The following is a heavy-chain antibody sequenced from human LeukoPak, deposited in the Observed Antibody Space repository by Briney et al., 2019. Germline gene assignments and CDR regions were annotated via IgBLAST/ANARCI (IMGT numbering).Heavy chain of an antibody. V-gene: IGHV3-7*03. Sequence: GGSLRLSCAASGFTFSSYFMSWVRQAPGKGLEWVANIKQDGSEKYYVDSVKGRFTISRDNAKNSLYLQMNSLRAEDTAVYYCARAPLGSYDYWGQGTLVTVSS. J-gene: IGHJ4*02. D-gene: IGHD1-26*01. CDR3: ARAPLGSYDY. CDR2: IKQDGSEK. CDR1: GFTFSSYF.